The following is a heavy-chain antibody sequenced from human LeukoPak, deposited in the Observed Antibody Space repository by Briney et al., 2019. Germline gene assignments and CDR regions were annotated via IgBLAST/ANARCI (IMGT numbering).Heavy chain of an antibody. CDR2: IYYSGST. V-gene: IGHV4-31*03. J-gene: IGHJ6*02. CDR3: ARDYVGYYYYGMDV. Sequence: PSQTLSLTCTVSGGSISSGGYYWSWIRQHPGKGLEWIGYIYYSGSTYYNPSLKSRVTISVDTSKNQFSLKLSSVTAADTAVYYCARDYVGYYYYGMDVWGQGTTVTVSS. D-gene: IGHD3-16*01. CDR1: GGSISSGGYY.